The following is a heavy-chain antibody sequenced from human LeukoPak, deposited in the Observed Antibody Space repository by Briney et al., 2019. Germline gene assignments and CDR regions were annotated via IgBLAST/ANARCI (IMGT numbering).Heavy chain of an antibody. D-gene: IGHD2-8*01. CDR1: GFTDSSNY. J-gene: IGHJ3*02. CDR2: SYSGGST. Sequence: HTGGALRLSCAASGFTDSSNYMSWVRQAPGKGLEWVSVSYSGGSTYYADSVKGRFTISRDNSKNTLYLQMNSLRAEDTAVYYCARDPTEGVGIWGQGTMVTVSS. CDR3: ARDPTEGVGI. V-gene: IGHV3-66*01.